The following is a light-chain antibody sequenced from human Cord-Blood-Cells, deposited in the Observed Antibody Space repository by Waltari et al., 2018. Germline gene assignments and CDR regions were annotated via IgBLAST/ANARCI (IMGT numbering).Light chain of an antibody. CDR1: QSVSSY. CDR2: DAS. CDR3: QKRSNLPVT. J-gene: IGKJ4*01. Sequence: EIVLTQSPATLSLSPGERATLSGRPSQSVSSYLAWYQQKPGQAPRLLIYDASNRATGIPARFSGSGSGTDFTLTISSLEPEDFAVYYCQKRSNLPVTFGGGTKVEIK. V-gene: IGKV3-11*01.